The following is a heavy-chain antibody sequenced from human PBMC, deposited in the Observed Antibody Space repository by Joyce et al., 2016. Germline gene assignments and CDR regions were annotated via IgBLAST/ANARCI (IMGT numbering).Heavy chain of an antibody. Sequence: QVQLQESGPGLVKPSQPLSLTCTVSGDSISSPGYYWSWIRQTPGKGLEWIGYIYYTGNTFYNPSRSSRVSISADASKNQVSLSLTSVTAADTAVDYWVRHLRPNNRSFNYWGQGTLVTVSS. D-gene: IGHD1/OR15-1a*01. V-gene: IGHV4-30-4*01. CDR3: VRHLRPNNRSFNY. CDR2: IYYTGNT. CDR1: GDSISSPGYY. J-gene: IGHJ4*02.